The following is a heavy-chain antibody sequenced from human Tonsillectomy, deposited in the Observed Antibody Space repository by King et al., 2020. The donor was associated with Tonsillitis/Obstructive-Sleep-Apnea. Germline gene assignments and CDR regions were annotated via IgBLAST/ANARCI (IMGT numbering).Heavy chain of an antibody. CDR3: ARDPTSTIVTHPYYFDC. CDR1: GYTFTTYG. CDR2: ISAYNGNT. D-gene: IGHD5-24*01. Sequence: QLVQSGAEVKKPGASVKVSCKASGYTFTTYGITWVRQAPGQGLEWMGWISAYNGNTNYAQKLQGRVTMTTDTSASSAYMELRSLRSDDTAVYYCARDPTSTIVTHPYYFDCWGQGDLVTVSS. V-gene: IGHV1-18*01. J-gene: IGHJ4*02.